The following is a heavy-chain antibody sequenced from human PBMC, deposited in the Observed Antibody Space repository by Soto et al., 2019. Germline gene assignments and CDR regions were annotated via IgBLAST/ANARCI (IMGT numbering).Heavy chain of an antibody. J-gene: IGHJ6*03. CDR3: AKGGSSSWTLYFYYYMDV. CDR1: GFTFSSYG. V-gene: IGHV3-30*18. Sequence: GGSLRLSYAASGFTFSSYGMHWVRQAPGKGLEWVAVISYDGSNKYYADSVKGRFTISRDNSKNTLYLQMNSLRAEDTAVYYCAKGGSSSWTLYFYYYMDVWGKGTTVTVSS. D-gene: IGHD6-13*01. CDR2: ISYDGSNK.